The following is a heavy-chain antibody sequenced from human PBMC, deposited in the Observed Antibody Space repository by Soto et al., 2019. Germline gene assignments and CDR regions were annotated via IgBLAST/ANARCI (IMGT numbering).Heavy chain of an antibody. D-gene: IGHD6-13*01. V-gene: IGHV3-21*01. CDR1: GFTFSSYS. CDR3: ARGARRCSSGYEYDAFDI. J-gene: IGHJ3*02. Sequence: EVQLVESGGGLVKPGGSLSISCAASGFTFSSYSMNWVRQAPGKGLEWVSSISSSSSYIYYADSVKGRFTISRDNAKNSLYLQMNSLRAEDTAVYYCARGARRCSSGYEYDAFDIWRQGTMVTVSS. CDR2: ISSSSSYI.